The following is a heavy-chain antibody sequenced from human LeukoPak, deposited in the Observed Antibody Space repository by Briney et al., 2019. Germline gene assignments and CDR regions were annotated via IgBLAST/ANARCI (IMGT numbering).Heavy chain of an antibody. Sequence: SETLALTCTVSGGSISSYYWSWIRQSPGKGLEWIGYINYSGGTNYNPSLKSRVTISVDKSKNQFSLKLSSVTAADTAVYYCAIMSYGMDVWGQGTTVTVSS. V-gene: IGHV4-59*12. CDR3: AIMSYGMDV. CDR2: INYSGGT. J-gene: IGHJ6*02. CDR1: GGSISSYY.